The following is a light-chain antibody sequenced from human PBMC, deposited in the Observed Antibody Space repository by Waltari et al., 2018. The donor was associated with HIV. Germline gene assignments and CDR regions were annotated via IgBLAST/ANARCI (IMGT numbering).Light chain of an antibody. Sequence: DIQMTQSPSSLSAYVGDRVIITCRANQSISNYLNWYQQKPGRAPNLLIYSVFNLQSGVPSRFSGSGSGTDFSLTIISLQPEDFATYYCQQSYSTLVTFGGGTKVEIK. CDR2: SVF. J-gene: IGKJ4*01. CDR3: QQSYSTLVT. CDR1: QSISNY. V-gene: IGKV1-39*01.